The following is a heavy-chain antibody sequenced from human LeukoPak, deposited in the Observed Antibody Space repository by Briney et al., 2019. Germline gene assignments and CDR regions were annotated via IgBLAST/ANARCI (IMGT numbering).Heavy chain of an antibody. D-gene: IGHD3-10*01. CDR3: ARAYGSGSYSGFFDY. Sequence: SETLSLTCTVSGGSISSGDYYWGWIRQPPGKGLEWIGYIYYSGSTYYNPSLKSRVTISVDTSKNQFSLKLSSVTAADTAVYYCARAYGSGSYSGFFDYWGQGTLVTVS. CDR2: IYYSGST. CDR1: GGSISSGDYY. V-gene: IGHV4-30-4*01. J-gene: IGHJ4*02.